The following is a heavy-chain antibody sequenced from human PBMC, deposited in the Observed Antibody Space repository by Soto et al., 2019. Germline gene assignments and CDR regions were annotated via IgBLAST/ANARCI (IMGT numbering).Heavy chain of an antibody. V-gene: IGHV3-23*01. J-gene: IGHJ4*02. CDR2: IGGSDGHT. D-gene: IGHD3-10*01. CDR3: ASEPGGFDY. CDR1: GFTFSTYA. Sequence: PGGSLRLSCAASGFTFSTYAMTWVRQAPGKGLEWVSTIGGSDGHTYYADSVKGRFTISRDNAKNSLYLQMNSLRAEDTAVYYCASEPGGFDYWGQGTLVTVSS.